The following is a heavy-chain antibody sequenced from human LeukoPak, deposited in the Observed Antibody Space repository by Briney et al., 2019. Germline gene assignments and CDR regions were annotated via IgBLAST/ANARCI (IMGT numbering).Heavy chain of an antibody. CDR2: IYYSGST. J-gene: IGHJ4*02. D-gene: IGHD5-24*01. Sequence: TSETLSLTCTVSGGSISSYYWSWIRQPPGKGLEWITYIYYSGSTTYNPSLKSRVTISVDTSKNQFSLTLSSVTAADTAVYYCARSTDGYKFDYWGQGTLVTVSS. V-gene: IGHV4-59*01. CDR1: GGSISSYY. CDR3: ARSTDGYKFDY.